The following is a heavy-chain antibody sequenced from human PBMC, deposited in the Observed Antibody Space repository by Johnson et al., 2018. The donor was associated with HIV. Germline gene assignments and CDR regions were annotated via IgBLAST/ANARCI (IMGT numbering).Heavy chain of an antibody. CDR2: INSDWSST. J-gene: IGHJ3*02. CDR3: APFGGGSFHAFDI. D-gene: IGHD1-26*01. CDR1: GFTFSSYW. Sequence: VQLVESGGGLVQPGGSLRLSCAASGFTFSSYWMHWVRQAPGKGLVWVSRINSDWSSTSYADAVTGRFTISRDNAKNTVYLQMNSLRAEDTAVYYCAPFGGGSFHAFDIWGQGTMVTVSS. V-gene: IGHV3-74*01.